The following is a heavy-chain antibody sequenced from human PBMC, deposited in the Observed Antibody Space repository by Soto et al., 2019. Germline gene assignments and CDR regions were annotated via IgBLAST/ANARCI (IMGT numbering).Heavy chain of an antibody. V-gene: IGHV4-59*01. Sequence: SETLSLTCTVSVGSISSYYWSWIRQPPGKGLEWIGYIYYSGSTNYNPSLKSRVTISVDTSKNQFSLKLSSVTAPDTAVYYFARGGWECYSLHWFDTWGQGTMVTVSS. CDR3: ARGGWECYSLHWFDT. CDR1: VGSISSYY. D-gene: IGHD2-15*01. J-gene: IGHJ5*02. CDR2: IYYSGST.